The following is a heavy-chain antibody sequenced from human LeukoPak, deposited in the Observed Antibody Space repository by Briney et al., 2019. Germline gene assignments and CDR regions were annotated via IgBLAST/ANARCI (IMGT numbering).Heavy chain of an antibody. Sequence: SETLSLTCTVSGGSISSYYWSWIRQPPGKGLECIGYIYYSGSTNYNPSLKSRVTISVDTSKNQFSLKLSSVTAADTAVYYCARGAVRYDILTGYLPVWFDPWGQGTLVTVSS. CDR2: IYYSGST. CDR1: GGSISSYY. V-gene: IGHV4-59*01. J-gene: IGHJ5*02. D-gene: IGHD3-9*01. CDR3: ARGAVRYDILTGYLPVWFDP.